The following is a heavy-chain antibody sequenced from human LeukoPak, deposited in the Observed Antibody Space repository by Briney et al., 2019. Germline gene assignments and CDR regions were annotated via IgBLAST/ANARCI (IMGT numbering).Heavy chain of an antibody. CDR1: GYSFTSYW. D-gene: IGHD6-13*01. Sequence: GESPKISCKASGYSFTSYWIGWVRQMPGKGLEWMGIIYPGDSDTRYSPSFQGQVTISADKSISTAYLQWSSLKASDTAMYYCARLGVGSSWYGEYFQHWGQGTLVTVSS. CDR2: IYPGDSDT. CDR3: ARLGVGSSWYGEYFQH. V-gene: IGHV5-51*01. J-gene: IGHJ1*01.